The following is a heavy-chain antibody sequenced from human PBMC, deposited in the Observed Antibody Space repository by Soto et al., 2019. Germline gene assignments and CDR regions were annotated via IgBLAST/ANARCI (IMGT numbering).Heavy chain of an antibody. Sequence: SETLSLTCAVYGGSFSGYYWSWIRQPPGKGLERIGEINHSGSTNYNPSLKSRVTISVDTSKNQFSLKLSSVTAADTAVYYCAMVVAAIYYFDYWGQGTLVTVSS. D-gene: IGHD2-15*01. CDR1: GGSFSGYY. CDR3: AMVVAAIYYFDY. J-gene: IGHJ4*02. CDR2: INHSGST. V-gene: IGHV4-34*01.